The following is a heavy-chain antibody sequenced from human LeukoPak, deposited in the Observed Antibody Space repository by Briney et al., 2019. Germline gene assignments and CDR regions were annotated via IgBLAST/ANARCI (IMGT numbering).Heavy chain of an antibody. J-gene: IGHJ4*02. CDR1: GFTFSRYW. Sequence: GGSLRLSCAASGFTFSRYWMHWVRHAPGEGLVWVSRIKTDGTYTSNADSVKGRFTISRDNAKSTLYLQMNSLKVEDTAVYYCVADLGDYADFWGQGTLVTVSS. V-gene: IGHV3-74*01. CDR2: IKTDGTYT. CDR3: VADLGDYADF.